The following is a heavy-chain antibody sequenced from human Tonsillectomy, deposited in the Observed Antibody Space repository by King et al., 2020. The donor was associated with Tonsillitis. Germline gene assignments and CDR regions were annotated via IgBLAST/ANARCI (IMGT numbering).Heavy chain of an antibody. CDR2: IYYSGST. Sequence: VQLQESGPGLVKPSQTLSLTCTVSGGPISSGDYYWSWIRQPPGKGLEWIGYIYYSGSTYYNPSLKSRVTISVDTSKNQFSLKLSSVTAADTAVYYCARESYYYDSSGYLYYFDYWGQGTLVTVSS. CDR1: GGPISSGDYY. V-gene: IGHV4-30-4*01. D-gene: IGHD3-22*01. J-gene: IGHJ4*02. CDR3: ARESYYYDSSGYLYYFDY.